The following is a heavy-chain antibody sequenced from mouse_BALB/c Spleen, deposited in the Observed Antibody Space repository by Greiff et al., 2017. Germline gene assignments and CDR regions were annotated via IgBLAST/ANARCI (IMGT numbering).Heavy chain of an antibody. CDR2: ISSGGSYT. Sequence: EVKVVESGGGLVKPGGSLKLSCAASGFTFSSYAMSWVRQSPEKRLEWVAEISSGGSYTYYPDTVTGRFTISRDNAKNTLYLEMSSLRSEDTAMYYCAREEANWGFDYWGQGTTLTVSS. J-gene: IGHJ2*01. CDR1: GFTFSSYA. D-gene: IGHD4-1*01. CDR3: AREEANWGFDY. V-gene: IGHV5-9-4*01.